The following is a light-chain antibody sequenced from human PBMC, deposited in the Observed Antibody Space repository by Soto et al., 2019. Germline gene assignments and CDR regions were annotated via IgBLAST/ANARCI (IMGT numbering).Light chain of an antibody. Sequence: QSALTQPASVSGSPGQSITISCTGTSSDVGSYHLVSWYQQHPGKAPKLIIYEGGRRPSGVSNRFSGSKSGNTASLTISGLQAEDEADYYCCSYAASTTFVFGGGTKL. V-gene: IGLV2-23*03. CDR2: EGG. CDR3: CSYAASTTFV. CDR1: SSDVGSYHL. J-gene: IGLJ2*01.